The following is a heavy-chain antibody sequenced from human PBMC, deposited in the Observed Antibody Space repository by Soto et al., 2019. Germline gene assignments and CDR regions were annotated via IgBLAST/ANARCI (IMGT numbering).Heavy chain of an antibody. V-gene: IGHV4-34*01. CDR3: ARADRDYDFWSGYYPYRRYYFDY. CDR1: GGSFSGYY. Sequence: SLTCAVYGGSFSGYYWSWIRQPPGKGLEWIGEINHSGSTNYNPSLKSRVTISVDTSKNQFSLKLSSVTAADTAVYYCARADRDYDFWSGYYPYRRYYFDYWGQGTLVTVSS. D-gene: IGHD3-3*01. CDR2: INHSGST. J-gene: IGHJ4*02.